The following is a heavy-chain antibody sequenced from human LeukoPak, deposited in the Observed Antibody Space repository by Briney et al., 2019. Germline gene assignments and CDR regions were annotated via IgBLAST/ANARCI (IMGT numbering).Heavy chain of an antibody. CDR3: AASTKHTAMVDH. Sequence: KTGGSLRLSCAASGFTFSSYSMNWVRQAPGKGLEWVSSIGSSSSYIYYADSVKGRFTISRDNAKNSLYLQMNSLRAEDTAVYYCAASTKHTAMVDHWGQGTLVTVSS. V-gene: IGHV3-21*01. CDR2: IGSSSSYI. D-gene: IGHD5-18*01. J-gene: IGHJ4*02. CDR1: GFTFSSYS.